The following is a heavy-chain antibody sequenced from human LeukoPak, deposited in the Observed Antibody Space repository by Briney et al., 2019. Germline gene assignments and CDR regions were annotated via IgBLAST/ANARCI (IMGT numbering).Heavy chain of an antibody. Sequence: PSETLSLTCTVSGGSISSGDYSWSWIRQPPGKGLEWIGYIYYSGSTYYNPSLKSRVTISVDTSKNQFSLKLSSVTAADTAVYYCARVRYYDSSGYIHAFDYWGQGALVTVSS. CDR1: GGSISSGDYS. D-gene: IGHD3-22*01. J-gene: IGHJ4*02. V-gene: IGHV4-30-4*01. CDR2: IYYSGST. CDR3: ARVRYYDSSGYIHAFDY.